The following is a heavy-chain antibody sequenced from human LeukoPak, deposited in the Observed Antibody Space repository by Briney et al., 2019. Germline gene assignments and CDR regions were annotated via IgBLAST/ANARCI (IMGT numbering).Heavy chain of an antibody. D-gene: IGHD3-22*01. CDR2: IYYSGST. CDR3: AREVLYDSSGCYFDY. J-gene: IGHJ4*02. Sequence: SETLSLTCTVSGGSISSSSYYWGWIRQPPGKGLEWIGSIYYSGSTYYNPSLKSRVTISVDTSKNQFSLKLSSVTAADTAVYYCAREVLYDSSGCYFDYWGQGTLVTVSS. V-gene: IGHV4-39*07. CDR1: GGSISSSSYY.